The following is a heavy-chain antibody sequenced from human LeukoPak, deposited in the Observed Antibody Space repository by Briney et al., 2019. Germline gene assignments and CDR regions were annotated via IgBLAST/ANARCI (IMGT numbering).Heavy chain of an antibody. CDR1: GYTFTSYG. J-gene: IGHJ4*02. CDR3: ARDGGIATRQPDY. V-gene: IGHV1-18*01. Sequence: GASVKVSCKASGYTFTSYGISWVRQAPGQGLEWMGWISAYNGNTNYAQKLQGRVTMTTDTSTSTVYMELRSLRSDDTAVYYCARDGGIATRQPDYWGQGTLVTVSS. CDR2: ISAYNGNT. D-gene: IGHD6-6*01.